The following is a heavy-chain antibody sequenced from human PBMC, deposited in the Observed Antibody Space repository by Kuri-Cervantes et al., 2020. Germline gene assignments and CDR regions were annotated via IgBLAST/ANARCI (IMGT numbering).Heavy chain of an antibody. V-gene: IGHV3-48*01. J-gene: IGHJ6*03. Sequence: GGSLRLSCAASGFTFSNAWMSWVRQAPGKGLEWVSYISSSSSSIYYADSVKGRFTISRDNAKNSLYLQMNSLRAEDTAVYYCAKEYSSGWFYYYYMDVWGKGTTVTVSS. CDR3: AKEYSSGWFYYYYMDV. CDR2: ISSSSSSI. CDR1: GFTFSNAW. D-gene: IGHD6-19*01.